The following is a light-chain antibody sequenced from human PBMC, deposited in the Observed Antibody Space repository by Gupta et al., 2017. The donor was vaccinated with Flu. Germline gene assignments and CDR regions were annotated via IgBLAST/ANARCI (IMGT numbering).Light chain of an antibody. V-gene: IGKV3-15*01. CDR3: QQETNSPSALT. CDR2: EAS. Sequence: TLSVSPGGSATLSCRASQTVRTHLSWFQQRPGQAPSLLIYEASTRAPGIPARFSGSGSGTDFTLTISSLESEDFAIYYCQQETNSPSALTFGQGTQVEIE. CDR1: QTVRTH. J-gene: IGKJ5*01.